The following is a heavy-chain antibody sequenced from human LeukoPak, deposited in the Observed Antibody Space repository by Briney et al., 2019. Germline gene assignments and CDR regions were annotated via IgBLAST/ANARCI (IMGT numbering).Heavy chain of an antibody. D-gene: IGHD6-13*01. CDR2: ISYDGSHI. J-gene: IGHJ4*02. Sequence: PGRSLRLSCAASGFTVSGYGMHWVRQAPGKGLEWMAVISYDGSHIYYADSVQGRFTIPRDSSKNTLYLQMNSLRTDDTAVYYCARDRSNSWTFDYWGQGTLVTVSS. CDR1: GFTVSGYG. CDR3: ARDRSNSWTFDY. V-gene: IGHV3-30*03.